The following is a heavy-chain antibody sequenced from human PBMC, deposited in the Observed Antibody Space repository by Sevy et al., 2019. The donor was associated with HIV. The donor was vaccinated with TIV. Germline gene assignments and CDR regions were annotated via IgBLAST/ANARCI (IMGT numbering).Heavy chain of an antibody. J-gene: IGHJ2*01. CDR2: IYSGGST. CDR1: GFTVSSNY. V-gene: IGHV3-53*04. Sequence: GGSLRLSCAASGFTVSSNYMSWVRQAPGKGLEWVSVIYSGGSTYYADYVKGRFTISRHNSKNTLYLQMNSLRAEDTAVYYCARDSPPYYDFWSGYSEDWYFDLWGRCTLVTVSS. D-gene: IGHD3-3*01. CDR3: ARDSPPYYDFWSGYSEDWYFDL.